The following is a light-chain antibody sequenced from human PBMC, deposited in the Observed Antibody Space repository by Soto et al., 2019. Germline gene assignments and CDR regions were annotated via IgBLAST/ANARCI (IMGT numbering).Light chain of an antibody. J-gene: IGKJ5*01. V-gene: IGKV3-20*01. CDR1: QSVSNSY. CDR2: DAS. Sequence: EIVLTQSPGTLVLSPGERATLSCRASQSVSNSYLAWYQQKPGQAPRLLIYDASSRATAIPVRFSGSGSGTDFTLTISRLEPEDFAVYYCQQYGSSPRTFGQGTRLEIK. CDR3: QQYGSSPRT.